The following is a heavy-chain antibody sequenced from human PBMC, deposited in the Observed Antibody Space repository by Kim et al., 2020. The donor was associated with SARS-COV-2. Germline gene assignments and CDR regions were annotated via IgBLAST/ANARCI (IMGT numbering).Heavy chain of an antibody. CDR3: ARDVGFEYSSSEYAV. V-gene: IGHV3-33*01. CDR2: IWYDGSNK. Sequence: GGSLRLSCAASGFTFSSYGMHWVRQAPGKGLEWVAVIWYDGSNKYYADSVKGRFTISRDNSKNTLYLQMNSLRAEDTAVYYCARDVGFEYSSSEYAVWGKGTTVTVSS. D-gene: IGHD6-6*01. CDR1: GFTFSSYG. J-gene: IGHJ6*04.